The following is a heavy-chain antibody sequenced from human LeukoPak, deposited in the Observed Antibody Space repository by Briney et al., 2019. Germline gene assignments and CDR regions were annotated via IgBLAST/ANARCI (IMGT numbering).Heavy chain of an antibody. CDR2: ISSSGSTI. Sequence: PGGSLRLSCAASGFTFSRYEMNWVRQAPGRGLEWVSYISSSGSTIYYADSVKGRFTISRDNAKNSLYLQMNSLRAEDTAVYYCARYRVAGTYFDYWGQGTLVTVSS. D-gene: IGHD6-19*01. V-gene: IGHV3-48*03. CDR3: ARYRVAGTYFDY. J-gene: IGHJ4*02. CDR1: GFTFSRYE.